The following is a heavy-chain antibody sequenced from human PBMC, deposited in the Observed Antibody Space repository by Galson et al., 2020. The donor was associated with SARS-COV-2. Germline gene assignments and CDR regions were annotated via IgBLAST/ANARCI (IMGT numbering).Heavy chain of an antibody. CDR2: IRSKPRGGTT. CDR3: VSDYFGSGSPDTFEI. J-gene: IGHJ3*02. CDR1: GFTFDDYA. V-gene: IGHV3-49*04. Sequence: GGSLRLSCVGSGFTFDDYAMSWVRQAPGKGLEWVGFIRSKPRGGTTDYAESVKGRFTISRDDSKSIAYLQMNSLKTEATAVYHCVSDYFGSGSPDTFEIWGQGTMVTVSS. D-gene: IGHD3-10*01.